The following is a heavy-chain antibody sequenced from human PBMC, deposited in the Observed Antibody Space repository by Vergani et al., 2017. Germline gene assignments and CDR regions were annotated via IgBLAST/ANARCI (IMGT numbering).Heavy chain of an antibody. CDR2: ISGRGGST. Sequence: EVQLLEFGGGLVQPGGSLRLPGAASGFTFSSYAMSWVRQAPGKGLEWVPAISGRGGSTYYGDSVKGRFTISRDNSKNTLYLQMNSLRSEDTAVYYCAKNFVGATAVPVYYFDYWGQGTLVTVSS. CDR3: AKNFVGATAVPVYYFDY. V-gene: IGHV3-23*01. CDR1: GFTFSSYA. D-gene: IGHD1-26*01. J-gene: IGHJ4*02.